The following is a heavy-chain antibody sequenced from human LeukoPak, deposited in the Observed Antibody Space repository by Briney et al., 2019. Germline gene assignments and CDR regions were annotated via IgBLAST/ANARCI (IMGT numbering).Heavy chain of an antibody. CDR2: INHSGST. J-gene: IGHJ4*02. CDR3: ARLSGGY. CDR1: GESFNNYY. V-gene: IGHV4-34*01. D-gene: IGHD1-1*01. Sequence: PSETLSLTCAVYGESFNNYYWTWIRQSPGKGLEWIGEINHSGSTNYNPSLKSRVTISVDPSKNQFSLKLSSVTAADTAVYYCARLSGGYWGQGTLVTVSS.